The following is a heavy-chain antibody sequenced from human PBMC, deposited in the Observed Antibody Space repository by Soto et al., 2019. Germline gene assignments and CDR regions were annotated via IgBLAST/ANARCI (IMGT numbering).Heavy chain of an antibody. J-gene: IGHJ2*01. D-gene: IGHD6-19*01. V-gene: IGHV1-69*12. Sequence: QVQLVQSGAEVKKPASSVKVSCKASGGTFSRYAISWVRQAPGQGLEWLGGITPLFGTPNYAQSFQGRLTSTAAESTSTVYMELRSLRSEDTAVYYCAQTLGLAVSGPGRFDLWGRGTLVTVTS. CDR1: GGTFSRYA. CDR2: ITPLFGTP. CDR3: AQTLGLAVSGPGRFDL.